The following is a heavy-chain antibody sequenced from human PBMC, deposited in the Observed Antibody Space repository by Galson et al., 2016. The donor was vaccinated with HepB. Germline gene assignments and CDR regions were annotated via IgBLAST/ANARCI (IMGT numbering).Heavy chain of an antibody. J-gene: IGHJ4*02. D-gene: IGHD5-12*01. CDR3: AKDSGDIVATIGDY. CDR2: IWYDGSKK. CDR1: GFSFSSYG. V-gene: IGHV3-33*06. Sequence: SLRLSCAASGFSFSSYGMHWVRQAPGKGLEWVAVIWYDGSKKYYADSVKGRFTISRDNSKNTLYLQMNSLRAEDTAVYYCAKDSGDIVATIGDYWGQGILVTVSS.